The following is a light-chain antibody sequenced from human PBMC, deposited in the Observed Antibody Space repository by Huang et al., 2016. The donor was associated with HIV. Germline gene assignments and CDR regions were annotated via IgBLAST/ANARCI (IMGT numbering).Light chain of an antibody. J-gene: IGKJ4*01. CDR1: PSVLYSSNNKNY. CDR2: WAS. V-gene: IGKV4-1*01. CDR3: QQYYSTLT. Sequence: DIVMTQSPDSLAVSLGERATINCKSSPSVLYSSNNKNYLAWYQQKPGQPPKLLIYWASTRESGVPDRFSGGGSGTDFTLTISSLQAEDVAVYYCQQYYSTLTFGGGTKVEIK.